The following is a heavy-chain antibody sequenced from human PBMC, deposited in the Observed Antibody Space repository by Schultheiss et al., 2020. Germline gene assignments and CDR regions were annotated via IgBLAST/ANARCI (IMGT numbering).Heavy chain of an antibody. CDR2: MNPNSGNT. V-gene: IGHV1-8*02. J-gene: IGHJ4*02. Sequence: GGSLRLSCKASGGTFSSYAISWVRQAPGQGLEWMGWMNPNSGNTGYAQKFQGRVTMTRDTSTSTVYMELSSLRSEDTAVYYCAKERQRGYSYGYALPADYWGQGTLVTVSS. CDR1: GGTFSSYA. D-gene: IGHD5-18*01. CDR3: AKERQRGYSYGYALPADY.